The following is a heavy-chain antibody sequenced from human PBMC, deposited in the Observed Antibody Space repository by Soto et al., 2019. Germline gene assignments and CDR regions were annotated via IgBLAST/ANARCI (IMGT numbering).Heavy chain of an antibody. D-gene: IGHD2-21*01. V-gene: IGHV5-51*01. CDR2: ILPHDADT. J-gene: IGHJ6*01. CDR3: ARPGFRKHYFYAAQV. CDR1: GYRFTSYW. Sequence: GECLTVSCKASGYRFTSYWIGWVRQTPGKGLERTGIILPHDADTRCSPSLEGPVTSSADRSSNTAFLHSRSLKPSHTATYFCARPGFRKHYFYAAQVWRQGTTVT.